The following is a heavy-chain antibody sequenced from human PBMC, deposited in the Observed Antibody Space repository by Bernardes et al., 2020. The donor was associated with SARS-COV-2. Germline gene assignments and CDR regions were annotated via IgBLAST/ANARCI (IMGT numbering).Heavy chain of an antibody. CDR1: GFSFSIYA. J-gene: IGHJ2*01. CDR3: STDARATPRHSYSYLDL. D-gene: IGHD2-21*02. V-gene: IGHV3-23*01. CDR2: IGGSVDTT. Sequence: GGSLRLSCAASGFSFSIYAMTWVRQAPGKGLEWVSYIGGSVDTTHYADSVRGRFTISRDNSKNTLFLQLDSLRDDDTAVYFCSTDARATPRHSYSYLDLWGRGTLVTVSS.